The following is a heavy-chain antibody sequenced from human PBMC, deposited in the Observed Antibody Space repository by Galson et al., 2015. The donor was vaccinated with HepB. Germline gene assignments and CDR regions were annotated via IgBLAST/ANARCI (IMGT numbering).Heavy chain of an antibody. V-gene: IGHV3-23*01. Sequence: SLRLSCAASGFTFRIYGMSWVRQAPGKGLEWVSGIDGSGDRTDYADSVQGRFFVSRDNSKNTLYLHISGLRVEDTAKYYCVKDVGRDLFGPGAGGQGTLVTFSS. CDR1: GFTFRIYG. CDR2: IDGSGDRT. D-gene: IGHD3-10*01. CDR3: VKDVGRDLFGPGA. J-gene: IGHJ4*02.